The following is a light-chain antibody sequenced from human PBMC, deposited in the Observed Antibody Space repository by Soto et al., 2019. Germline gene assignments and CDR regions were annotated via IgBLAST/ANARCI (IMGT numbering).Light chain of an antibody. CDR3: QSYDSSLSGPVV. CDR1: SSNIGAGYD. Sequence: QPVLTQPPSVSGAPGQRVTISCTGSSSNIGAGYDVHWYQQLPGTAPKPLIYGNSNRPSGVPDRFSGSKSGTSASLAITGLQAEDEADYYCQSYDSSLSGPVVFGGGTKLTVL. V-gene: IGLV1-40*01. CDR2: GNS. J-gene: IGLJ2*01.